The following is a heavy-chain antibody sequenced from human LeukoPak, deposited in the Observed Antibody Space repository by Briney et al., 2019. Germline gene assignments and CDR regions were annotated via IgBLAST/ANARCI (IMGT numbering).Heavy chain of an antibody. CDR2: ISSSSSTI. CDR3: ARGPIVLTANWFDP. V-gene: IGHV3-48*01. Sequence: GGSLRLSCAASGFTFSSYSMNWVRQAPGKGLEWVSYISSSSSTIYYADSVEGRFTISRDNAKNSLYLQMNSLRAEDTAVYYCARGPIVLTANWFDPWGQGTLVTVSS. J-gene: IGHJ5*02. D-gene: IGHD2-8*01. CDR1: GFTFSSYS.